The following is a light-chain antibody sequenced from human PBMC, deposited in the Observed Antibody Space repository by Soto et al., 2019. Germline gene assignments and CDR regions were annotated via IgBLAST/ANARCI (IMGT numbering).Light chain of an antibody. CDR1: QSISNY. CDR2: AAS. V-gene: IGKV1-39*01. Sequence: DIQMTQSPSSLSASVGDRVTITCRASQSISNYLNWYQQKPGKAPKLLMYAASSLQSGVPSRFGGSGSGTEFTLTISSLQPEDFATYYCQQSYSTPRTCGQGTKVEIK. J-gene: IGKJ1*01. CDR3: QQSYSTPRT.